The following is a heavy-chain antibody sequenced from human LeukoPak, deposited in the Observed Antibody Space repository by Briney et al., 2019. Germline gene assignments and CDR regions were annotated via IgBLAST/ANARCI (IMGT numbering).Heavy chain of an antibody. CDR3: ARGSLPWVHFDY. V-gene: IGHV4-59*01. Sequence: SETLSLTCTVSGGSISSYYWSWIRQPPGKGLEWIGYIYYSGSTNYNPSLKSRVTISVDTSKNQFSLKLSSVTAADTAVYYCARGSLPWVHFDYWGQGTLVTVSS. CDR1: GGSISSYY. D-gene: IGHD6-13*01. CDR2: IYYSGST. J-gene: IGHJ4*02.